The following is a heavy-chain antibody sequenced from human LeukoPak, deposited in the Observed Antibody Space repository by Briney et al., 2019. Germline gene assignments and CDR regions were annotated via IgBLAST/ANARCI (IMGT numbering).Heavy chain of an antibody. CDR2: IKEDGNEK. J-gene: IGHJ4*02. CDR3: ASLWFGEPG. D-gene: IGHD3-10*01. Sequence: GGSLRLSCAAAASTFSSLWMSWDRQAPGGGREWGAKIKEDGNEKYDLDSVKGLFTISRDNAKNSLYLQMNSLRAEDTAVYYCASLWFGEPGWGQGTLVTVSS. CDR1: ASTFSSLW. V-gene: IGHV3-7*01.